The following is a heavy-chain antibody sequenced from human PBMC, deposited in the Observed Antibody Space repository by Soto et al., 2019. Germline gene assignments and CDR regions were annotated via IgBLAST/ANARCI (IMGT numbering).Heavy chain of an antibody. CDR3: AHPRGYGVFDAYDI. Sequence: GGSLRLSCVASGFTFSTYAMSWVRQAPGKGLEWVSALSPSGGETYYADSVKGRFTISRDNSMNALYLQMNSLRVEDTAVYYCAHPRGYGVFDAYDIWGQGTMVTVSS. V-gene: IGHV3-23*01. CDR2: LSPSGGET. J-gene: IGHJ3*02. CDR1: GFTFSTYA. D-gene: IGHD4-17*01.